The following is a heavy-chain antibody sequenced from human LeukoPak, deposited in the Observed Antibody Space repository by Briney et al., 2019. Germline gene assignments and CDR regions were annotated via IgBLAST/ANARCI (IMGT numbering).Heavy chain of an antibody. V-gene: IGHV4-34*01. Sequence: PSETLSLTCAVYGGSFSGYYWSWIRQPPGKGLEWIGEINHSGSTNYNPSLKSRVTISVDMSKNQFSLKLSSVTAADTAVYYCARGRITMIVADWFDPWGQGTLVTVSS. CDR2: INHSGST. D-gene: IGHD3-22*01. J-gene: IGHJ5*02. CDR3: ARGRITMIVADWFDP. CDR1: GGSFSGYY.